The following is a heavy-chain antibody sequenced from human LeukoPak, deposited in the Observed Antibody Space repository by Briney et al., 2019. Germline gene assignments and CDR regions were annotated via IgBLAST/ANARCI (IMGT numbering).Heavy chain of an antibody. D-gene: IGHD5-18*01. V-gene: IGHV3-21*04. Sequence: PGGSLRLSCAASGFTFSSYSMNWVRQAPGKGLEWVSSISSSSSYIYYADSVKGRFTISRDNAKNSLYLQMNSLRAEDTAVYYCARDPTAMVTEYYFDYWGQGTLVTVSS. CDR1: GFTFSSYS. J-gene: IGHJ4*02. CDR2: ISSSSSYI. CDR3: ARDPTAMVTEYYFDY.